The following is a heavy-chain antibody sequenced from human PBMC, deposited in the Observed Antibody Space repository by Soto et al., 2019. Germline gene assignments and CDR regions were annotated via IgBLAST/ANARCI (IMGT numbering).Heavy chain of an antibody. D-gene: IGHD3-22*01. J-gene: IGHJ6*02. Sequence: ASVKVSCKASGYSFTNNDVSWVRQATGQGLEWMGWMNPGSGDTNYAQKLQGRVTMTTDTSTGTAYMELRSLRSDDTAVYYCARRYTHYYDSSGYLYYYYGMDVWGQGTTVTVSS. CDR1: GYSFTNND. V-gene: IGHV1-18*01. CDR2: MNPGSGDT. CDR3: ARRYTHYYDSSGYLYYYYGMDV.